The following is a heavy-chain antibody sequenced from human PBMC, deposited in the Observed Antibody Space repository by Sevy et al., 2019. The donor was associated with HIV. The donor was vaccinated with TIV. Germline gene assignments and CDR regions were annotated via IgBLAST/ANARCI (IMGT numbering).Heavy chain of an antibody. CDR1: RLTFSSSS. J-gene: IGHJ6*02. CDR2: ISSSSTTI. V-gene: IGHV3-48*02. CDR3: ARGFMGADYLYGMDV. D-gene: IGHD3-3*01. Sequence: GGSLRLSCAASRLTFSSSSVNWVRQAPGKGLEWVSYISSSSTTIYYADSVKGRFTISRDNAKNSLYLQMNSLRDEDTAVYYWARGFMGADYLYGMDVWGQGTTVTVSS.